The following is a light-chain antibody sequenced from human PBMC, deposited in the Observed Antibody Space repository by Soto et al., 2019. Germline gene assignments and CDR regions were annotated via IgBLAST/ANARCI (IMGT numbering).Light chain of an antibody. CDR2: GAS. CDR3: QQYGGSPPYT. CDR1: QSVSSSY. J-gene: IGKJ2*01. Sequence: EIVLTQSPGTLSLSPGERATLSCRASQSVSSSYLAWYQQKPGQAPRLLIYGASSRATGIPDRFSGSGSGTAFSLTISRLEPEDFAVYYWQQYGGSPPYTFGQGTKLEIK. V-gene: IGKV3-20*01.